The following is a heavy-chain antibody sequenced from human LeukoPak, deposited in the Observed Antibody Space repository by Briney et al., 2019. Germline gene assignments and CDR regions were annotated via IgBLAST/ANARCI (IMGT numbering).Heavy chain of an antibody. J-gene: IGHJ4*02. V-gene: IGHV1-46*04. Sequence: ASVKVSCKASGYTFTSYYMHWVRQAPGQGLEWMGIINPSGGSTSYAQKLQGRVTMTRDMSTSTVYMELSSLRSEDTAVYYCARDAIFGLYFDYWGQGTLVTVSS. CDR3: ARDAIFGLYFDY. CDR2: INPSGGST. CDR1: GYTFTSYY. D-gene: IGHD3/OR15-3a*01.